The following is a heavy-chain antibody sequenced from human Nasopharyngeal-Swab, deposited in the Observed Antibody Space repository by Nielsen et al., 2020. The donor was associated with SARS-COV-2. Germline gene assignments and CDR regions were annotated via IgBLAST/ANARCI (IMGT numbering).Heavy chain of an antibody. CDR1: GFTFSSYW. CDR2: INSDGSST. CDR3: ARDRLWFGELADY. Sequence: GGSLRLSCAASGFTFSSYWMHWVPQAPGKGLVWVSRINSDGSSTSYADSVKGRFTISRDNAKNTLYLQMNSLRAEDTAVYYCARDRLWFGELADYWGQGTLVTVSS. J-gene: IGHJ4*02. V-gene: IGHV3-74*01. D-gene: IGHD3-10*01.